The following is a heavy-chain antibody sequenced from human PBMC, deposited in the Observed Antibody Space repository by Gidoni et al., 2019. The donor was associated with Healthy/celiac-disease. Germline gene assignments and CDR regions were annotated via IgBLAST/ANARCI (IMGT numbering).Heavy chain of an antibody. CDR3: ARESRGSGYYTGVWFDP. CDR1: GYSISSGYY. Sequence: QVQLQESGPGLVKPSETLSLTCTVSGYSISSGYYWGWIRQPPGKGLEWIGSIYHSGSTYYNPYLKSRVTISVDTSKNQFSLKLSSVTAADTAVYYCARESRGSGYYTGVWFDPWGQGTLVTVSS. CDR2: IYHSGST. V-gene: IGHV4-38-2*02. J-gene: IGHJ5*02. D-gene: IGHD3-3*01.